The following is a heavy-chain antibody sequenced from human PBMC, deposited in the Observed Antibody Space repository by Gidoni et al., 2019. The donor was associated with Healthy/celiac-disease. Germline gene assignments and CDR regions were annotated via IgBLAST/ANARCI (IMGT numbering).Heavy chain of an antibody. D-gene: IGHD2-21*02. J-gene: IGHJ4*02. Sequence: VQLVQSGAEVTKPRSSVKVHCKASDGNFICYALSLVRQAPGKGLEWMGGIMPIIGTANYVKKCQGRVTVTADESTSTAYMELSRLRSEDTAVYYGVHVPYCGGDCYSFSGWGQGTLVTVSS. CDR3: VHVPYCGGDCYSFSG. CDR1: DGNFICYA. CDR2: IMPIIGTA. V-gene: IGHV1-69*13.